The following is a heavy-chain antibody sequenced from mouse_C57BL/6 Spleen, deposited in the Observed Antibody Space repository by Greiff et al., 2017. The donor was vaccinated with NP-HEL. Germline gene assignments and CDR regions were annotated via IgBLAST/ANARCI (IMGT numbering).Heavy chain of an antibody. CDR2: IDPSDSYT. J-gene: IGHJ4*01. CDR1: GYTFTSYW. CDR3: ARRTGYGRYVMDY. D-gene: IGHD2-10*02. V-gene: IGHV1-69*01. Sequence: VQLQQPGAELVMPGASVKLSCKASGYTFTSYWMHWVKQRPGQGLEWIGEIDPSDSYTNYNQKFKGKSTLTGDKSSSTAYMQLSNLTSEDSAVYYCARRTGYGRYVMDYWGQGTSVTVSS.